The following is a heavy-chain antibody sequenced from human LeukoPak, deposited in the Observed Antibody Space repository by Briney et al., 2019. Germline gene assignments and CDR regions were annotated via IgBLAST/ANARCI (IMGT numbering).Heavy chain of an antibody. CDR1: GLTFSNYA. Sequence: GGFLRLSCAASGLTFSNYAMSWVRQAPGKGLEWVSGISGSGGYTYYADSVKGRFTISRDNSKNTLYLQMNSLRAEDTAIYYCAKDPYYDFWSGYYYFDYWGQGTLVTVSS. CDR2: ISGSGGYT. J-gene: IGHJ4*02. CDR3: AKDPYYDFWSGYYYFDY. V-gene: IGHV3-23*01. D-gene: IGHD3-3*01.